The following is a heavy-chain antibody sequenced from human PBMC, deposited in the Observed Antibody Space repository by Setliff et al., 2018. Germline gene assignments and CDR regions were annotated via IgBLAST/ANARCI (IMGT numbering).Heavy chain of an antibody. Sequence: ASVKVSCKASGYTFINYEINWVRQATGQGLEWMGGMNPNNGNTGYAQKFQGRVTMTRNTSISTAYMELSSLRSEDTAVYYCASLMTVSDYWGQGTLVTVSS. CDR2: MNPNNGNT. CDR3: ASLMTVSDY. D-gene: IGHD2-21*02. V-gene: IGHV1-8*02. CDR1: GYTFINYE. J-gene: IGHJ4*02.